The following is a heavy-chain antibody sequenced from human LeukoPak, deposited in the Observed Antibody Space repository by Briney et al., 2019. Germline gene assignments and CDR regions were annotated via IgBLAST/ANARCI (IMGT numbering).Heavy chain of an antibody. Sequence: ASVKVSCKASGYTFTSYGITWVRQAPGQGLEWMGWITTYNGNTYYAQNFQGRVTMTADTSTSTAYMEVRSLRSDDTAVYYCARLSPPIASFCSGGTCYSGGCDPWGQGTLVTVSS. CDR3: ARLSPPIASFCSGGTCYSGGCDP. CDR2: ITTYNGNT. V-gene: IGHV1-18*01. CDR1: GYTFTSYG. D-gene: IGHD2-15*01. J-gene: IGHJ5*02.